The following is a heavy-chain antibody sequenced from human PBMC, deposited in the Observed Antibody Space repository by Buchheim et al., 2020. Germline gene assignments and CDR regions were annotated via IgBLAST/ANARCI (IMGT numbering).Heavy chain of an antibody. CDR3: AKEGAYSSSWYRYYYYGMDV. D-gene: IGHD6-13*01. V-gene: IGHV3-30*18. CDR1: GFTFSSYG. CDR2: ISYDGSNK. Sequence: QVQLVESGGGVVQPGRSLRLSCAASGFTFSSYGMHWVRQAPGKGLEWVAVISYDGSNKYYADSVKGRFTISRDNYKNTLYLQMNSLRAEDTAVYYCAKEGAYSSSWYRYYYYGMDVWGQGTT. J-gene: IGHJ6*02.